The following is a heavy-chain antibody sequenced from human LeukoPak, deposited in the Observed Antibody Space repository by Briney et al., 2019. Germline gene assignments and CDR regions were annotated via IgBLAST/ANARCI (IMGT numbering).Heavy chain of an antibody. Sequence: GGSLRLSCAASGFTFSSYAMHWVRQAPGKGLEWVTTIWYDRCNRYYGDSVKGRFTISRDNSKSTVFLQMNSLRAEDTALYYCARDKGTHPYNWFDPWGQGTLVTVSS. CDR1: GFTFSSYA. CDR3: ARDKGTHPYNWFDP. V-gene: IGHV3-33*01. J-gene: IGHJ5*02. CDR2: IWYDRCNR.